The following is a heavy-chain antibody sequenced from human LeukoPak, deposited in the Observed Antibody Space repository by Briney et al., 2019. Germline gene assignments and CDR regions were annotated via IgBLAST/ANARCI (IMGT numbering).Heavy chain of an antibody. D-gene: IGHD3-9*01. V-gene: IGHV3-23*01. CDR3: AKEIGVTGSLGARFDY. J-gene: IGHJ4*02. CDR1: VYTFRRYS. CDR2: ISGGGGST. Sequence: GGSLRLSCAASVYTFRRYSMSWVRQAPGKGLEWVSGISGGGGSTYYADSVKGRFTISRDNSKNTVSLQMNSLRSEHSPVYCCAKEIGVTGSLGARFDYWGQGTLVTVSS.